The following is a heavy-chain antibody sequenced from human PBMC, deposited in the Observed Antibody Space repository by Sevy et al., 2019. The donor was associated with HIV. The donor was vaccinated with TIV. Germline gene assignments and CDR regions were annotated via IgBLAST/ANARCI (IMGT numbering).Heavy chain of an antibody. D-gene: IGHD3-22*01. CDR2: IRYDGSNK. CDR3: AKVRGYYYDSSAYFDY. V-gene: IGHV3-30*02. Sequence: GGSLRLSCAASGFTLSSYGMHWVRQAPGKGLEWVAFIRYDGSNKYYANSVKGRFTISRDNSKNTLYLQMNSLRAEDTAVYYCAKVRGYYYDSSAYFDYWGQGTLVTVSS. J-gene: IGHJ4*02. CDR1: GFTLSSYG.